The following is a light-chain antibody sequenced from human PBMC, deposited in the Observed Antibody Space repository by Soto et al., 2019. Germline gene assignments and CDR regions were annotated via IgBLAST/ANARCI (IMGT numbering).Light chain of an antibody. CDR1: QSVSTW. CDR2: DAS. J-gene: IGKJ1*01. CDR3: QQYNSYSST. Sequence: DIQMTQSPSSLSASVGDTVTITCRASQSVSTWLDWYQQRAGKAPKLLIYDASSLESGVPSRFRGFGSGTQLTLTISSLQPEDSATYYCQQYNSYSSTFGQGNKVEV. V-gene: IGKV1-5*01.